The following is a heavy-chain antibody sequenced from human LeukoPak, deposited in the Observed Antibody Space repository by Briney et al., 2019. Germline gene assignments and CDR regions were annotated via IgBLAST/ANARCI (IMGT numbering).Heavy chain of an antibody. CDR3: ARTPPLRYFDWPFDY. CDR2: IYYSGST. Sequence: SETLSLTCTVSGGSISSSSYYWGWIPQPPGKGLEWIGSIYYSGSTYYNPSLKSRVTISVDTSKNQFSLKLSSVTAADTAVYYCARTPPLRYFDWPFDYWGRGTLVTVSS. V-gene: IGHV4-39*07. D-gene: IGHD3-9*01. CDR1: GGSISSSSYY. J-gene: IGHJ4*02.